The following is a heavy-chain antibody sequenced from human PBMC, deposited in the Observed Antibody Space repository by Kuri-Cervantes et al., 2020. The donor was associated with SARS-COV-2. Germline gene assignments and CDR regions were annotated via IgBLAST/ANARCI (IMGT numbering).Heavy chain of an antibody. CDR2: INHSGST. J-gene: IGHJ4*02. Sequence: ESLKISCAVSDGSFRNYYWSWIRQPPGKGLEWIGEINHSGSTNYNPSLRSRVTMSVDTSKNQFSLELTSVTAADTAVYYYVRVLYYDTTAVDFWGQGTLVTVSS. CDR1: DGSFRNYY. CDR3: VRVLYYDTTAVDF. V-gene: IGHV4-34*01. D-gene: IGHD3-22*01.